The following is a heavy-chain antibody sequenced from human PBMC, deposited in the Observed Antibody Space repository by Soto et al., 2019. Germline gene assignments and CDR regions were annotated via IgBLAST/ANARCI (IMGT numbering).Heavy chain of an antibody. V-gene: IGHV3-30*03. CDR1: GFNFGVFG. CDR2: LSYEGSEE. J-gene: IGHJ4*02. D-gene: IGHD6-19*01. Sequence: QVRLVESGGGVVQPGRFLRLSCAASGFNFGVFGMHWVRQAPGKGLEWLSVLSYEGSEEYYADSVRGRFTISRDNSKNTLFLQMDSLRVDDTGVYYCALTRRSSLLEVAGPGFEYWGQGTLVTVS. CDR3: ALTRRSSLLEVAGPGFEY.